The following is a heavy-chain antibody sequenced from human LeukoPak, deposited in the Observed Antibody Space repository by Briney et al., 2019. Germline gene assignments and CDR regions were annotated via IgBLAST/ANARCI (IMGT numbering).Heavy chain of an antibody. CDR1: GFPFTLYN. CDR3: ARDRGIAVSGAYLWYFDL. Sequence: PGGSLRLSCAASGFPFTLYNMNWVRQAPGKGLEWVSSITSGSSYTYYSDSVKGRFTTSRDNAGNSPYLQMNSLAAEDTAVYYCARDRGIAVSGAYLWYFDLWGRGTLVTVSS. J-gene: IGHJ2*01. V-gene: IGHV3-21*06. CDR2: ITSGSSYT. D-gene: IGHD6-19*01.